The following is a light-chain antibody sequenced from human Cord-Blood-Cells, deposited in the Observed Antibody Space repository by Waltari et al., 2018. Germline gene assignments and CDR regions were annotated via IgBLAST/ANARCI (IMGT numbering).Light chain of an antibody. Sequence: QSALTQHRPVPGSPGQSVTIPCTGTSSDVGGCNYVSWYQQHPGKAPKLMIYDVSKRPSGVPDRFSGSKSGNTASLTISGLQAEDEADYYCCSYAGSYTFWVFGGGTKLTVL. CDR2: DVS. V-gene: IGLV2-11*01. CDR1: SSDVGGCNY. CDR3: CSYAGSYTFWV. J-gene: IGLJ3*02.